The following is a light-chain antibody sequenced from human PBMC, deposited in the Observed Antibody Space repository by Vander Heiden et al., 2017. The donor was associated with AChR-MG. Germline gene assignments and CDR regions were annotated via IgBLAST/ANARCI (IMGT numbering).Light chain of an antibody. Sequence: EIVLTQSPGTLSLSPGERATLSCRASQSVSSSYLAWYHQKPVQAPRLLIYGASSRATGIPDRFSGSGSGTDFTLTISRLEPEDFAVYYCQQDGSSPRTFGQRTKLEIK. CDR1: QSVSSSY. J-gene: IGKJ2*01. CDR2: GAS. V-gene: IGKV3-20*01. CDR3: QQDGSSPRT.